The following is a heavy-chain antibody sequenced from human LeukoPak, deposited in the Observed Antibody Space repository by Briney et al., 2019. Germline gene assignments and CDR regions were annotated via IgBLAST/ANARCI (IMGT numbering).Heavy chain of an antibody. D-gene: IGHD1-14*01. Sequence: PGGSLRLSCAASGFTFSSYEMNWVRQAPGKGLEWVSYISSSGSTIYFADSVKGRFTISSDNAKNSLYLQMNSLRAEDTAVYYCARVTFNYFDYWGQGTLVTVSS. J-gene: IGHJ4*02. CDR2: ISSSGSTI. V-gene: IGHV3-48*03. CDR3: ARVTFNYFDY. CDR1: GFTFSSYE.